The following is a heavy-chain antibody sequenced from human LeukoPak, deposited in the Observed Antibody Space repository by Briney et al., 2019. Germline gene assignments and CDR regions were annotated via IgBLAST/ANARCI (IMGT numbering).Heavy chain of an antibody. CDR2: ISSDGGST. D-gene: IGHD2-15*01. CDR3: ARGCVGGSCYSGFQY. Sequence: GGSLRLSCAASGFTFSSYAMHWVRQAPGKGLEYVSVISSDGGSTYYANSVKGRFTISRDNSKNTLYLQMGSLRAEDMAVYYCARGCVGGSCYSGFQYWGQGTLVTVSS. CDR1: GFTFSSYA. J-gene: IGHJ4*02. V-gene: IGHV3-64*01.